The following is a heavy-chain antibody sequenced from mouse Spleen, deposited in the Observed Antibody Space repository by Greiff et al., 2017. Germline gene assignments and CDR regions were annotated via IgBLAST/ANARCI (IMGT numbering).Heavy chain of an antibody. J-gene: IGHJ2*01. CDR2: IYPRSGNT. Sequence: QVQLKESGAELARPGASVKLSCKASGYTFTSYGISWVKQRTGQGLEWIGEIYPRSGNTYYNEKFKGKATLTADKSSSTAYMELRSLTSEDSAVYFCARWGSYDYDAYYFDYWGQGTTLTVSS. CDR3: ARWGSYDYDAYYFDY. V-gene: IGHV1-81*01. D-gene: IGHD2-4*01. CDR1: GYTFTSYG.